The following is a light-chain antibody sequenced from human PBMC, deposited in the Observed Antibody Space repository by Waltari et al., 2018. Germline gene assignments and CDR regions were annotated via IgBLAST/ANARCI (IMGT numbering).Light chain of an antibody. CDR2: GAS. J-gene: IGKJ1*01. CDR1: QSVSRF. V-gene: IGKV3-20*01. Sequence: EIVLTQSPGTLSLSPGERATLSCRASQSVSRFLAWYQQKPGQAPRLLISGASSRATGIPDRFSGSGYGTDCSLTISILEPEDFAVYYCQKYDRLPATFGQGTKVEIK. CDR3: QKYDRLPAT.